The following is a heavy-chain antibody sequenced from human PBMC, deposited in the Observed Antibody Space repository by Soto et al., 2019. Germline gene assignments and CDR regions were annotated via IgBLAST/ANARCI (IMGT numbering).Heavy chain of an antibody. CDR2: IHYSGGN. CDR1: GGSISGYY. CDR3: ARSGCSAGSCYPRSWFDP. J-gene: IGHJ5*02. D-gene: IGHD2-15*01. Sequence: QVQLQESGPGLVKPSATLSLTCTVSGGSISGYYWSWIRQPPGKGLEWMGYIHYSGGNNYNPSLKIRVAISVDGSKNQFSVTLSSVTAADTAVYHCARSGCSAGSCYPRSWFDPWGQGTLVTVSS. V-gene: IGHV4-59*01.